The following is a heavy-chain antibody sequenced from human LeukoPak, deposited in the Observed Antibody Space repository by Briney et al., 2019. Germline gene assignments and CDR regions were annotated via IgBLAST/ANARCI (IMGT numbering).Heavy chain of an antibody. V-gene: IGHV3-20*04. CDR2: INWNGNTI. CDR1: GFIFDDYD. Sequence: GGSLRLSCAASGFIFDDYDMNWVRQAPGKGLEWVSHINWNGNTIGYGDSVKGRFTISRDNAKNTLYLQMNNLRPEDTAVYYCGRCAGTPQYYYYYYMDVWGKGTTVTVSS. D-gene: IGHD1/OR15-1a*01. CDR3: GRCAGTPQYYYYYYMDV. J-gene: IGHJ6*03.